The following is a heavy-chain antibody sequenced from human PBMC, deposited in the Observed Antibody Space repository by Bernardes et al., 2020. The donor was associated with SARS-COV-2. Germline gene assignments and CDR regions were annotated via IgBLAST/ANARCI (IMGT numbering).Heavy chain of an antibody. CDR3: ARDLILEYFCSGSYYFLGGMDV. J-gene: IGHJ6*02. D-gene: IGHD3-10*01. CDR2: INPNSGGT. CDR1: GYTFTGYY. Sequence: ASVKVSCMASGYTFTGYYMHWVRQAPGQGLEWMGWINPNSGGTNYAQKFQGWVTMTRDTSISTAYMELSRLRSDDTAVYYCARDLILEYFCSGSYYFLGGMDVWGQGTTVTVSS. V-gene: IGHV1-2*04.